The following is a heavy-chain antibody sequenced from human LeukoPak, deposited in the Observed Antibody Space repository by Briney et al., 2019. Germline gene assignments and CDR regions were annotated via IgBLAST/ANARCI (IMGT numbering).Heavy chain of an antibody. Sequence: SVKVSCKASGGTFSSYPFTWVRQAPGQGLEWMGEITPIFGAANYAQMFQGRVTITADESTSTVFMELSSLRSDDTAFYYCARNSRVASTSGLNYWGQGTLVTVSS. J-gene: IGHJ4*02. V-gene: IGHV1-69*13. CDR1: GGTFSSYP. CDR2: ITPIFGAA. CDR3: ARNSRVASTSGLNY. D-gene: IGHD4-23*01.